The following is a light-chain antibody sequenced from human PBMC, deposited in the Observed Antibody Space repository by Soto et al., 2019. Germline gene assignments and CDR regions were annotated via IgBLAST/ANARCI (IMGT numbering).Light chain of an antibody. J-gene: IGLJ3*02. CDR3: QSYDSSLSAL. CDR1: SSNIGAGYD. Sequence: QSVLTQPPSVSGAPGQRVTISCTWISSNIGAGYDVHWYQQLPGTAPKLLIYGNSNRPSGVPDRFSGSKSGTSASLAITGLQAEDEADYYCQSYDSSLSALFGGGTKLTVL. V-gene: IGLV1-40*01. CDR2: GNS.